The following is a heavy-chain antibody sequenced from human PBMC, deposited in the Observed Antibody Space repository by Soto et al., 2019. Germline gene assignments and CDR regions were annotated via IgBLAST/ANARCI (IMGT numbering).Heavy chain of an antibody. Sequence: EVQLLESGVVLVQPGGSLRLYWAASGFTCSCYSLSWVRQAPGKGLEWVSAISGSGGSTYYEDTVKGRFTISRDNSKNTLYLQMQSLRAEDPDVYYGAKDLSVSWGIWGQGTMVTVSS. J-gene: IGHJ3*02. CDR3: AKDLSVSWGI. CDR2: ISGSGGST. V-gene: IGHV3-23*01. D-gene: IGHD1-20*01. CDR1: GFTCSCYS.